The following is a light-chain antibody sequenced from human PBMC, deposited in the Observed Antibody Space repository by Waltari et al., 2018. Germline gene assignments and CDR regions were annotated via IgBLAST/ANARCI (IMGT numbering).Light chain of an antibody. CDR3: QVWDSGSAAV. Sequence: YVLTQQPSVSVAPGKAPTITCGGLNMGSKSVHWYQQRPGQAPVLVISYDSDRPSGIPERFSGSNSGDTATLTITRVEAGDEADYYCQVWDSGSAAVFGGRTKLTVL. V-gene: IGLV3-21*04. CDR1: NMGSKS. J-gene: IGLJ2*01. CDR2: YDS.